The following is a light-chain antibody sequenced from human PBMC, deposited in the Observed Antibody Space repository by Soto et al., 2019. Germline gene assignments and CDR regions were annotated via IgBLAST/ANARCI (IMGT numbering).Light chain of an antibody. V-gene: IGKV2-28*01. Sequence: DIVMTQSPLSLPVTPGEPASISCRSSQSLLHSNAYNYLDWYLQKPGQSPQLLIYLGSNRASGVPDRFSGSGSGTDFTQKISRVEAEDVGVYYCMQALQTPLTFGGGTKVEIK. CDR3: MQALQTPLT. CDR1: QSLLHSNAYNY. CDR2: LGS. J-gene: IGKJ4*01.